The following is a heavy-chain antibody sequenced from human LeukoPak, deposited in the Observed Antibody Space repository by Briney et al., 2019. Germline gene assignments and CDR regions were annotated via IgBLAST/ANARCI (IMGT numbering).Heavy chain of an antibody. Sequence: ASVKVSCKASGYTFTSYDINWVRQATGQGLEWMGWMNPNSGNTGYAQKFQGRVTMTRNTSISTAYMELSSLRSEDTAVYYCARVPRYYYDSSGYYYYYGMDVWGQGTTVTVSS. V-gene: IGHV1-8*01. J-gene: IGHJ6*02. CDR3: ARVPRYYYDSSGYYYYYGMDV. CDR1: GYTFTSYD. CDR2: MNPNSGNT. D-gene: IGHD3-22*01.